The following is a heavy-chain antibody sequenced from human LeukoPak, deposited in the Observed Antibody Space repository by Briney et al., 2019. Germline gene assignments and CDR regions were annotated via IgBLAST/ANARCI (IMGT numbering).Heavy chain of an antibody. CDR3: ARIFWSGAIGGDAFDI. CDR1: GGSISSGSYY. CDR2: IYTSGST. J-gene: IGHJ3*02. D-gene: IGHD3-3*01. Sequence: SETLSLTCTVSGGSISSGSYYWSWIRQPAGKGLEWIGRIYTSGSTNYNPSLKSRVTTSVDTSKNQFSLKLSSVTAADTAVYYCARIFWSGAIGGDAFDIWGQGTMVTVSS. V-gene: IGHV4-61*02.